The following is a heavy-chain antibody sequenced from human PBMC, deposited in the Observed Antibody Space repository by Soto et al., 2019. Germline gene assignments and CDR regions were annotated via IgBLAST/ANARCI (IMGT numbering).Heavy chain of an antibody. V-gene: IGHV4-31*03. CDR3: ARAKGPTYYDFWSGSYYYYYGMDV. CDR1: GGSISSGGYY. D-gene: IGHD3-3*01. J-gene: IGHJ6*02. Sequence: PSETLSLTCTVSGGSISSGGYYWSWIRQHPGKGLEWIGYIYYSGSTYYNPSLKSRVTISVDTSKNQFSLKLSSVTAADTAVYYCARAKGPTYYDFWSGSYYYYYGMDVWGQGTTVTVSS. CDR2: IYYSGST.